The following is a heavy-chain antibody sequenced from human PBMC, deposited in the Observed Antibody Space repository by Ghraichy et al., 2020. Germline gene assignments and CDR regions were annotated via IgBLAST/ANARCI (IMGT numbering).Heavy chain of an antibody. V-gene: IGHV4-34*01. CDR2: INNSGST. CDR3: ARGLLYCTNGVCYTLDP. Sequence: SETLSLTCAVYGGSFSGYYWSWIRQPPGKGLEWIGEINNSGSTNYNPSLKSRVTISVDTSTNQFSLKMSSVTAADTAAYYCARGLLYCTNGVCYTLDPWGKGTLVTVSS. CDR1: GGSFSGYY. J-gene: IGHJ5*02. D-gene: IGHD2-8*01.